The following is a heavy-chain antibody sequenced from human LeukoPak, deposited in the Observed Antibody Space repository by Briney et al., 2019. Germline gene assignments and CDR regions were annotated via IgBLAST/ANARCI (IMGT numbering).Heavy chain of an antibody. J-gene: IGHJ4*02. D-gene: IGHD2-21*02. CDR3: ARGLAYCGGDCYPAFDY. Sequence: PSETLSLTCAVYGGSFSGYYWSWIRQPPGKGLEWIGEINHSGSTNYNPSLKSRVTISVDTPKNQFSLKLSSVTAADTAVYYCARGLAYCGGDCYPAFDYWGQGTLVTVSS. V-gene: IGHV4-34*01. CDR1: GGSFSGYY. CDR2: INHSGST.